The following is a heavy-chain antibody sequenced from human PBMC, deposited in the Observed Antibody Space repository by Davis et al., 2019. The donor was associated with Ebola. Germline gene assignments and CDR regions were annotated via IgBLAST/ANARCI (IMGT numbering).Heavy chain of an antibody. CDR1: GFTFSSYA. J-gene: IGHJ4*02. CDR2: IRSKANSYAT. D-gene: IGHD1-20*01. V-gene: IGHV3-73*01. Sequence: PGGSLRLSCSASGFTFSSYAMHWVRQASGKGLEWVGRIRSKANSYATTYAASVKGRFTISRDDSKNTAYLQMNSLKTEDTAVYYCTSGITGTRGDYWGQGTLVTVSS. CDR3: TSGITGTRGDY.